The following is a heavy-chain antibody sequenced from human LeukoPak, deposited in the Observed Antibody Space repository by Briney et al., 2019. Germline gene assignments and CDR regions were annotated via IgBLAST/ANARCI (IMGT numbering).Heavy chain of an antibody. D-gene: IGHD3-3*01. J-gene: IGHJ4*02. CDR1: GFTFSSHW. CDR3: ARDLYDFWSGRKYYFDY. V-gene: IGHV3-74*01. CDR2: INPDGSST. Sequence: GGSLRLSCAASGFTFSSHWMQWVRQAPGKGLVWVSQINPDGSSTTYADSVKGRLTISRDNAKNTLYLQMNSLRDEDTAVYYCARDLYDFWSGRKYYFDYWGQGTLVAVSS.